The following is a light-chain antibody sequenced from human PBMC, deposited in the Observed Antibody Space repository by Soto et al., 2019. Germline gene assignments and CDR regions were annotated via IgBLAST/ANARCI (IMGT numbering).Light chain of an antibody. V-gene: IGLV1-51*01. Sequence: QSALTQPHSVSAAPGQKVTISCAGTSSNIGSNSVSWYQHLPGTAPKLLIFDNTKRPSGIPDRFSGFKSGTSATLDIAGLQTGDEADYYCGTWDTSLSAFYVFGTGTKLTVL. CDR3: GTWDTSLSAFYV. CDR2: DNT. J-gene: IGLJ1*01. CDR1: SSNIGSNS.